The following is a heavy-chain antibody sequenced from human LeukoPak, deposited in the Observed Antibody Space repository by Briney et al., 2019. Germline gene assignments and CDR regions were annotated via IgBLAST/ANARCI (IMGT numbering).Heavy chain of an antibody. CDR3: AREASSYSSSWYMYFQH. CDR1: GGSISSYY. J-gene: IGHJ1*01. Sequence: SETLSLTCTVSGGSISSYYWSWIRQPAGKGLEWIGRIYTSGSTNYNPSLKSRATMSVNTSKNQFSLKLSSVTAADTAVYYCAREASSYSSSWYMYFQHWGQGTLVTVSS. V-gene: IGHV4-4*07. CDR2: IYTSGST. D-gene: IGHD6-13*01.